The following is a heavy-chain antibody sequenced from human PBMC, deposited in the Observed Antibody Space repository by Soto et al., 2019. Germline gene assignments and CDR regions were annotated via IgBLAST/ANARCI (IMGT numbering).Heavy chain of an antibody. CDR1: GFIFENFG. CDR3: AKNQGVELVPLATVDWFDP. V-gene: IGHV3-23*01. D-gene: IGHD1-26*01. CDR2: ISGSGFKK. J-gene: IGHJ5*02. Sequence: LRLSCAASGFIFENFGMSGVLQAPVKWLEWISSISGSGFKKYYADSVKGRFTISRDNSKSTVYLELNNLSAEDTAVYHCAKNQGVELVPLATVDWFDPWGQGSVVTVSS.